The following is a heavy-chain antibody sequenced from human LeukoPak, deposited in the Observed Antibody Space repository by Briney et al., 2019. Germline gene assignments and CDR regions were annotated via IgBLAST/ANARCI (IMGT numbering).Heavy chain of an antibody. CDR2: INPNSGDT. CDR1: GYTFTGYY. V-gene: IGHV1-2*02. CDR3: ARDIPAPYYYDSSGYQY. J-gene: IGHJ4*02. Sequence: ASVKVSCKASGYTFTGYYIHWVRQAPGHGLEWMGWINPNSGDTNYAQRFQGRVTMTRDTSINTAYMELNRVRSDDTAVYYCARDIPAPYYYDSSGYQYWGQGTLVTVSS. D-gene: IGHD3-22*01.